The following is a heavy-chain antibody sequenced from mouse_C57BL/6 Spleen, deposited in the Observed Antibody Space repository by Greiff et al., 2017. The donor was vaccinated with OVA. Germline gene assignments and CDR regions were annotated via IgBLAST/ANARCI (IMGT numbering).Heavy chain of an antibody. CDR2: IYPGNSDT. D-gene: IGHD1-1*01. J-gene: IGHJ2*01. CDR1: GYTFTSYW. V-gene: IGHV1-5*01. CDR3: TSTTVVATGENFDY. Sequence: EVMLVESGPVLARPGASVKMSCKTSGYTFTSYWMHWVKQRPGQGLEWIGAIYPGNSDTSYNQKFKGKAKLTAVTSASTAYMELSSLTNEDSAVYYCTSTTVVATGENFDYWGQGTTLTVSS.